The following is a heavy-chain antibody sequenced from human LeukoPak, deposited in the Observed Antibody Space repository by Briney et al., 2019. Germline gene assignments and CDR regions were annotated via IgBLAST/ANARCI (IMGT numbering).Heavy chain of an antibody. V-gene: IGHV3-53*01. CDR1: GFSVTNNY. D-gene: IGHD5-24*01. Sequence: GGSLRLSCAVSGFSVTNNYMSWVRQAPGKGLEWVSVFYVGGAPYYADSVKGRFTISRDNSENTLYLQMKSLRAEDTAVYYCARRDGYNVFDYWGQGTLVTV. CDR2: FYVGGAP. J-gene: IGHJ4*02. CDR3: ARRDGYNVFDY.